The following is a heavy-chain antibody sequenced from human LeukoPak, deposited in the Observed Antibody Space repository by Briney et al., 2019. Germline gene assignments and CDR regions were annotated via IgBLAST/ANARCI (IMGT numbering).Heavy chain of an antibody. J-gene: IGHJ4*02. D-gene: IGHD6-19*01. V-gene: IGHV3-21*01. CDR1: GFTFSSYS. CDR2: ISSSSSYI. Sequence: GGSLRLSCAASGFTFSSYSMNWVRQAPGKGLEWVSSISSSSSYIYYADSVKGRFTISRDNAKNSLYLQMNSLRAEDTAVYYCARDRLAVAGPGPLDYWGQRTLVTVSS. CDR3: ARDRLAVAGPGPLDY.